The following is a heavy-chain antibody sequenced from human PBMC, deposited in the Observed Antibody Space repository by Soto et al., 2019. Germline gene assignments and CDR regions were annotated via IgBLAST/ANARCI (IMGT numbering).Heavy chain of an antibody. CDR2: ISSSSSYI. D-gene: IGHD5-12*01. Sequence: QVQLVESGGGLVKPGGSLRLSCAASGFTFSDYYVSWIRQAPGKGLEWVSYISSSSSYINYADSVKGRFTISRDNAKNSLYLQMNSLRAEDTAVYYCARDHHRYSGYDYVDYWGQGTLVTVSS. CDR3: ARDHHRYSGYDYVDY. CDR1: GFTFSDYY. V-gene: IGHV3-11*05. J-gene: IGHJ4*02.